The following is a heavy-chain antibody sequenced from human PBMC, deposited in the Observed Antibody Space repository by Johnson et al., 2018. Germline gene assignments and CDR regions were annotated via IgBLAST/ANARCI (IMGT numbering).Heavy chain of an antibody. CDR3: ARWGGYCSSTSCLWGYYYYGMDV. D-gene: IGHD2-2*01. CDR2: INHSGST. Sequence: QVQLQQWGAGLLKPSETLSLTCAVYGWSFSGYYWSWIRQPPGKGLEWIGEINHSGSTNYNPSLKSRVTISVATSKNQFSLKLSSVTAADTAVYYCARWGGYCSSTSCLWGYYYYGMDVWGQWTTVTVSS. V-gene: IGHV4-34*01. CDR1: GWSFSGYY. J-gene: IGHJ6*02.